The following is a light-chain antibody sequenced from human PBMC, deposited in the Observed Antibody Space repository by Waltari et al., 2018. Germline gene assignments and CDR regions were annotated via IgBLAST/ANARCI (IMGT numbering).Light chain of an antibody. CDR1: QSLSSSY. V-gene: IGKV3-20*01. CDR3: QQFGSSPRGT. Sequence: IVLTQSPGTLSLSPGGTGTLSCRASQSLSSSYLAWYQQRPGQAPRLLIYGSSNKATGIPDRFSGSGSGTHFTLIISGLEPEDSAVYYCQQFGSSPRGTFGQGTKLEIK. J-gene: IGKJ2*01. CDR2: GSS.